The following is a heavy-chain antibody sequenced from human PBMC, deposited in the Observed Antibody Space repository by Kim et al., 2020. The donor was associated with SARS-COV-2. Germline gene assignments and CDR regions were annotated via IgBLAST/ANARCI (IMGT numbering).Heavy chain of an antibody. CDR2: INHSGST. V-gene: IGHV4-34*01. D-gene: IGHD2-15*01. Sequence: SETLSLTCAVYGGSFSGYYWSWIRQPPGKGLEWIGEINHSGSTNYNPSLKSRVTISVDTSKNQFSLKLSSVTAADTAVYYCARVGYGCSGGSCYFIDYWGQGTLVTVSS. J-gene: IGHJ4*02. CDR1: GGSFSGYY. CDR3: ARVGYGCSGGSCYFIDY.